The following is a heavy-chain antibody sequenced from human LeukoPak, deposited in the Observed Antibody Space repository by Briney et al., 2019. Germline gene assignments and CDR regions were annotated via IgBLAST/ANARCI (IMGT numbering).Heavy chain of an antibody. J-gene: IGHJ6*02. CDR1: GFTFSSYA. D-gene: IGHD3-3*01. CDR2: ISGSGGST. V-gene: IGHV3-23*01. Sequence: GGSLRLSCAASGFTFSSYAMSWVRQAPGKGLEWVSAISGSGGSTYYADSVKGRFTISRDNSKNTLYLQMNSLRAEDTAVYYCAKGDYDFWSGPPGYYYGMDVWGQGTTVTVSS. CDR3: AKGDYDFWSGPPGYYYGMDV.